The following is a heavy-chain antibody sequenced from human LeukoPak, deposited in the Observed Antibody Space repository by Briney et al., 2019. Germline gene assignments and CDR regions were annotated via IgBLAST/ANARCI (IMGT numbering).Heavy chain of an antibody. CDR3: ARGGGAYCSGGSCYSPDYYFDY. J-gene: IGHJ4*02. CDR1: GGSISGYY. CDR2: INHSGST. V-gene: IGHV4-34*01. D-gene: IGHD2-15*01. Sequence: PSETLSLTCTVSGGSISGYYWSWIRQPPGKGLEWIGEINHSGSTNYNPSLKSRVTISVDTSKNQFSLKLSSVTAADTAVYYCARGGGAYCSGGSCYSPDYYFDYWGQGTLVTVSS.